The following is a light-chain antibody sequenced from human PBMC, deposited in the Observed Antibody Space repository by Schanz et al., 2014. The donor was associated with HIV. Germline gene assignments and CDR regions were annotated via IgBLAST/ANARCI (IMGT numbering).Light chain of an antibody. CDR1: KLGHKY. V-gene: IGLV3-1*01. Sequence: SSELTQPPSVSVSPGQTASITCSGDKLGHKYASWYQQQSGQSPVLVISQDNKRPLGIPERFSGSNSGNTATLTISGTQAMDEADYYCQAWDSSTASFGGGTKLTVL. CDR3: QAWDSSTAS. CDR2: QDN. J-gene: IGLJ2*01.